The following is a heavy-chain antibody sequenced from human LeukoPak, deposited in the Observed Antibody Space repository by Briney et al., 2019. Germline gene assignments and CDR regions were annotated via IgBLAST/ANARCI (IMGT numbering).Heavy chain of an antibody. CDR2: IIGGGGST. CDR3: AITVTNYYYMDV. D-gene: IGHD4-17*01. CDR1: GFPFSSHG. V-gene: IGHV3-23*01. J-gene: IGHJ6*03. Sequence: GGSLRLSCAASGFPFSSHGMSWVRQAPGKGLEWVSGIIGGGGSTDYADSVKGRFTISRDKSKNTLYLQMNSLRAEDTAVYYCAITVTNYYYMDVWGKGTTVTISS.